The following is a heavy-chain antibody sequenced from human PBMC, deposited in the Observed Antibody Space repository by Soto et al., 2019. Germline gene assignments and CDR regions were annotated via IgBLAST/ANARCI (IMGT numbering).Heavy chain of an antibody. V-gene: IGHV3-23*01. Sequence: PGGSLRRSCAPYGFTFGNFVMRWVRQTPGKGLEWVSTITETGGDTYYTDSVKGRFTISRDNSKNTLYLQMTSLRAEDTALYYCTRASSDINHMEVWGAGTTVTVCS. CDR3: TRASSDINHMEV. CDR2: ITETGGDT. J-gene: IGHJ6*03. CDR1: GFTFGNFV.